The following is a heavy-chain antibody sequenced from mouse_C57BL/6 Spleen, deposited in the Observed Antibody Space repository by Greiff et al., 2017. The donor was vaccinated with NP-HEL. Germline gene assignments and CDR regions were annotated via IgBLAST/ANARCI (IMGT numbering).Heavy chain of an antibody. Sequence: VQLQQPGAELVKPGASVKLSCKASGYTFTSYWMHWVKQRPGQGLEWIGMIHPNSGSTNYNEKFKSKATLTVDKSSSTAYMQLSSLTSEDSSVYYCARSLYYGTYYYAMDYWGQGTSVTVAS. D-gene: IGHD2-1*01. V-gene: IGHV1-64*01. J-gene: IGHJ4*01. CDR3: ARSLYYGTYYYAMDY. CDR1: GYTFTSYW. CDR2: IHPNSGST.